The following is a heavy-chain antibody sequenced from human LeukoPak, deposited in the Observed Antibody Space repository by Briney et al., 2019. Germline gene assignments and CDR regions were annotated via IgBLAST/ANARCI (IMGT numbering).Heavy chain of an antibody. D-gene: IGHD3-3*01. CDR3: ARRRRTIFGVVITSANYFDY. CDR1: GGSISSYY. V-gene: IGHV4-39*01. J-gene: IGHJ4*02. Sequence: SETLSLTCTVSGGSISSYYWSWIRQPPGKGLEWIGSIYYSGSTYYNPSLKSRVTISVDTSKNQFSLKLSSVTAADTAVYYCARRRRTIFGVVITSANYFDYWGQGTLVTVSS. CDR2: IYYSGST.